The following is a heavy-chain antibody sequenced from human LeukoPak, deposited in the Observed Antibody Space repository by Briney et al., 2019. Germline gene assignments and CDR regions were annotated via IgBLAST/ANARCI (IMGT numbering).Heavy chain of an antibody. Sequence: PGGSLRLSCAASGFTFSSYGMHWVRQAPGKGLVWVSRISSDGSSTTYADSVKGRFTISRDNAKNTLYLQMNSLRAEDTAVYYCARNQGSDLDYWGQGTLVTVSS. V-gene: IGHV3-74*01. J-gene: IGHJ4*02. D-gene: IGHD1-14*01. CDR3: ARNQGSDLDY. CDR1: GFTFSSYG. CDR2: ISSDGSST.